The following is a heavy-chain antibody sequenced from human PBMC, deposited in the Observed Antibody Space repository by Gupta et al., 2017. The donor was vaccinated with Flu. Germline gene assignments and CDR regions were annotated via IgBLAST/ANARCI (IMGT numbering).Heavy chain of an antibody. CDR2: ISYDGSNK. CDR3: AKSFIGGDGYRTGYFDY. D-gene: IGHD2-21*01. Sequence: QVQLVESGGGVVQPGRSLRLSCAASGFTFSSYGMHWVRQAPGKGLEWVAVISYDGSNKYYADSVKGRFTISRDNSKNTLYLQMNSLRAEDTAVYYCAKSFIGGDGYRTGYFDYWGQGTLVTVSS. V-gene: IGHV3-30*18. J-gene: IGHJ4*02. CDR1: GFTFSSYG.